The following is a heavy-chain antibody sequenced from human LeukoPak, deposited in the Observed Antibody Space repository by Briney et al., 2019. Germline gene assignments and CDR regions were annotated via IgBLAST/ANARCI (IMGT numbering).Heavy chain of an antibody. Sequence: GGSPRLSCAASGFAVSSNYMSWVRQAPGKGLEWVSVIYSGGSTYYADSVKGRFTISRDNSKNTLYLQMNSLRAEDTAVYYCAKGSEYYYGSGSHDYWGQGTLVTVSS. CDR3: AKGSEYYYGSGSHDY. V-gene: IGHV3-66*01. CDR2: IYSGGST. J-gene: IGHJ4*02. D-gene: IGHD3-10*01. CDR1: GFAVSSNY.